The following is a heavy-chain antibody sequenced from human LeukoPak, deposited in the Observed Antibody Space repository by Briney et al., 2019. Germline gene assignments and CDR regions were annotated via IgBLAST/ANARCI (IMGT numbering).Heavy chain of an antibody. Sequence: GGSLRLSCAASGFTFSSYGMHWVRQAPGKGLEWVAVISYDGSNQYYADSVKGRFTISRDNSKNTLYLQMNSLTTEDTAVYYCATSYGEGAFDIWGQGTMVTVSS. J-gene: IGHJ3*02. D-gene: IGHD4-17*01. V-gene: IGHV3-30*03. CDR3: ATSYGEGAFDI. CDR2: ISYDGSNQ. CDR1: GFTFSSYG.